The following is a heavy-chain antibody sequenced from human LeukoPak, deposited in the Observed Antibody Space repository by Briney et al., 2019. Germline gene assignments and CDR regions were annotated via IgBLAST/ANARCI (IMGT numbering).Heavy chain of an antibody. CDR2: INHNGNVK. D-gene: IGHD3-16*01. CDR1: GFTFSSYW. V-gene: IGHV3-7*03. Sequence: GGSLRLSCAASGFTFSSYWMNWARQAPGKGLEWVASINHNGNVKYYVDSVKGRFTISRDNAKNSPYLQMSNLRAEDTAVYFCARGGGLAVWGQGATVTVSS. J-gene: IGHJ6*02. CDR3: ARGGGLAV.